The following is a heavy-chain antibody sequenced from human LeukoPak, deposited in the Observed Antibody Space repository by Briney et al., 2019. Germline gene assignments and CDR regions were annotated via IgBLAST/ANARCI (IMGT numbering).Heavy chain of an antibody. CDR3: AKAGDVLRFLEWLSYAPFDY. D-gene: IGHD3-3*01. V-gene: IGHV3-23*01. J-gene: IGHJ4*02. CDR2: ISGSGDST. CDR1: GFTFSSYA. Sequence: PGGSLRLSCAASGFTFSSYAMSWVRQAPGKGLEWVSAISGSGDSTYYADSVKGRFTISRDNSKNTLYLQMNSLRAEDTAVYYCAKAGDVLRFLEWLSYAPFDYWGRGTLVTVSS.